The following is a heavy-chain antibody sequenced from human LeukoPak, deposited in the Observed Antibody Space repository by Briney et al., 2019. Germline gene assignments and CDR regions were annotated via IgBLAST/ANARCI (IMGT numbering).Heavy chain of an antibody. CDR2: MNPNSGNT. CDR3: ARTYYYGSGSYRLDYYGMDV. V-gene: IGHV1-8*01. J-gene: IGHJ6*02. CDR1: GYTFTSYD. Sequence: ASVKVSCKASGYTFTSYDINWVRRATGQGLEWMGWMNPNSGNTGYAQKFQGRVTMTRNTSISTAYMELSSLRSEDTAVYYCARTYYYGSGSYRLDYYGMDVWGQGTTVTVSS. D-gene: IGHD3-10*01.